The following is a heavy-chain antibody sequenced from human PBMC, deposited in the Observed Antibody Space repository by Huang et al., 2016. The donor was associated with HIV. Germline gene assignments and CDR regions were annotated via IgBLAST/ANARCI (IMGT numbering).Heavy chain of an antibody. CDR1: GYTFTNFA. J-gene: IGHJ4*02. Sequence: QVQLVQPGAEVKKPGASVKVSCKASGYTFTNFAMHWVRQAPGQRLEWLGWIDTDKSDTRYSQRFQGRLTITRDTSASTAYMERSSLRSEDTAVYYCARDPHVFVAGPFFDCWGQGTLVTVSS. CDR3: ARDPHVFVAGPFFDC. CDR2: IDTDKSDT. D-gene: IGHD3-10*02. V-gene: IGHV1-3*04.